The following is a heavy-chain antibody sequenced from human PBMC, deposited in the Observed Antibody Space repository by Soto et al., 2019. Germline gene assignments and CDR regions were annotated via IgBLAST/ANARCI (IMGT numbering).Heavy chain of an antibody. D-gene: IGHD6-19*01. CDR2: ISSSSSTI. CDR3: ARDLKAGSSGWSPEYFQH. CDR1: GFTFSNHS. Sequence: WGSLILPCGASGFTFSNHSMNRVRQAPGKGLEWVSYISSSSSTIYYADSVKGRFTISRDNAKNSLYLQMNSLRDEDTAVYYCARDLKAGSSGWSPEYFQHWGQGTLVTVSS. J-gene: IGHJ1*01. V-gene: IGHV3-48*02.